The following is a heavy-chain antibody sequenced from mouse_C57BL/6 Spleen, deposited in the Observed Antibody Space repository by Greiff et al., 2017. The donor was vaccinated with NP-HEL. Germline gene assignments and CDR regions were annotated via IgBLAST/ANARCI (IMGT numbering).Heavy chain of an antibody. V-gene: IGHV5-17*01. J-gene: IGHJ3*01. CDR3: AREGFHVPFAY. CDR2: ISSGSSTI. CDR1: GFTFSDYG. Sequence: EVKLVESGGGLVKPGGSLKLSCAASGFTFSDYGMHWVRQAPEKGLEWVAYISSGSSTIYYVDTVKGRFTISRDNAKNTLFLQMTSLRSEDTAMYYCAREGFHVPFAYWGQGTLVTVSA.